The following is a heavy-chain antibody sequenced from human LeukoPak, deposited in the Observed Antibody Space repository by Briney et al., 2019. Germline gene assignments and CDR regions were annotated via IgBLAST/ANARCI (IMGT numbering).Heavy chain of an antibody. CDR3: ARGGWYVGFDF. V-gene: IGHV3-48*03. Sequence: GGSLRLSCAASGFTFSSYEMNWVRKAPGKGLEWVSYISTSGSNKYYADSVKGRFTISRDNAKNSLYLQMNSLRAEDTAVYHCARGGWYVGFDFWGQGTLVTVSS. J-gene: IGHJ4*02. CDR2: ISTSGSNK. D-gene: IGHD6-19*01. CDR1: GFTFSSYE.